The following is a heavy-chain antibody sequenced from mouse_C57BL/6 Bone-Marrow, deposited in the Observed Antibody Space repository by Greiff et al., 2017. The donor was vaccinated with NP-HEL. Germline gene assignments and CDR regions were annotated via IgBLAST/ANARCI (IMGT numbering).Heavy chain of an antibody. Sequence: VQLQQPGAELVKPGASVKLSCKASGYTFTSYWMHWVKQRPGQGLEWIGMIYPNSGSTNYNEKFKSKATLTVDKSSSTAYMQLSRLTSEDSAVYYCARRDYGSSYYWGQGTTLTVSS. CDR2: IYPNSGST. CDR1: GYTFTSYW. J-gene: IGHJ2*01. D-gene: IGHD1-1*01. V-gene: IGHV1-64*01. CDR3: ARRDYGSSYY.